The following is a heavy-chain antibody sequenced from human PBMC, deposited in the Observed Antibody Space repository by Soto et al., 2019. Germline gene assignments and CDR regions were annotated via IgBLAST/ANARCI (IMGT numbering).Heavy chain of an antibody. V-gene: IGHV3-23*01. D-gene: IGHD5-12*01. CDR1: GFTFSNYA. Sequence: GGSLGLSCAVSGFTFSNYAMTWVRKAPGKGLEWVSVMSGNGGRILYADSVKGRFTISRDNSKNTLYLQMNSLRLVDTAVYYCARREDGSNPRSPFDYWGLGTLVIVSS. J-gene: IGHJ4*02. CDR2: MSGNGGRI. CDR3: ARREDGSNPRSPFDY.